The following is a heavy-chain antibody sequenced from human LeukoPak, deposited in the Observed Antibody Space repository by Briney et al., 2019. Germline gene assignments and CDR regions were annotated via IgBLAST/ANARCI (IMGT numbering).Heavy chain of an antibody. D-gene: IGHD2-2*01. Sequence: SETLSLTCTVSGGSISSYYWSWIRQPPGKGLEWIGYIYYSGSTNYNPSLKSRVTISVDTSKNQFSLKLSSVTAADTAVYYCARSRRGYVDYWGQGTLVTVCS. J-gene: IGHJ4*02. CDR1: GGSISSYY. V-gene: IGHV4-59*01. CDR3: ARSRRGYVDY. CDR2: IYYSGST.